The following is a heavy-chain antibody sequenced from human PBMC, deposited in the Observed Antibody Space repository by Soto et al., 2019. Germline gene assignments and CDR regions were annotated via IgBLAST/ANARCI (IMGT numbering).Heavy chain of an antibody. CDR2: ILPVSAPP. V-gene: IGHV1-69*13. Sequence: ASVKVSCKASAGTLNNYAINWVRQAPGQGLEWVGGILPVSAPPDYAQKFQGRVSITADHSTGTVYMELSRLKSDDTAVYFCATDSNYDVSNSFWGQGTLATVSS. CDR3: ATDSNYDVSNSF. D-gene: IGHD3-3*01. J-gene: IGHJ4*02. CDR1: AGTLNNYA.